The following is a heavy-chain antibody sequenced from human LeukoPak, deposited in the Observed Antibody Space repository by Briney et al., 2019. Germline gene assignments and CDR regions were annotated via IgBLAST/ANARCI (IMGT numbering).Heavy chain of an antibody. CDR1: GFTFSNCW. CDR3: ASGRQLGY. D-gene: IGHD6-13*01. J-gene: IGHJ4*02. Sequence: GGSLSLSCAASGFTFSNCWMSWVRQAPGKGLEWVANIKEDGSEKYYVDSVKGRFTISRDNARNSLYLQMNSLRAEDTAVYYCASGRQLGYWGRGTLVTVSS. CDR2: IKEDGSEK. V-gene: IGHV3-7*01.